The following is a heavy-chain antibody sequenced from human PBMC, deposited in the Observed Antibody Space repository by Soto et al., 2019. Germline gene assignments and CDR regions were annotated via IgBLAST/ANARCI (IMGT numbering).Heavy chain of an antibody. J-gene: IGHJ4*02. CDR2: ISSNGGST. CDR1: GFTFSSYA. Sequence: GGSLRLSCAASGFTFSSYAMHWVRQAPGKGLEYVSAISSNGGSTYYANSVKGRFTISIDNSKNTLYLQMGSLRAEDMAVYYCARGRTPVRFLEWLFDYWGQGTLVTVSS. D-gene: IGHD3-3*01. V-gene: IGHV3-64*01. CDR3: ARGRTPVRFLEWLFDY.